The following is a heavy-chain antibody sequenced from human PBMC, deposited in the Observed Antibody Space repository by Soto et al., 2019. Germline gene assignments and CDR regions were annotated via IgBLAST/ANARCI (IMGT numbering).Heavy chain of an antibody. CDR1: GGTFSSYA. Sequence: SVKVSCKASGGTFSSYAISWVRQAPGQGLEWMGGIIPIFGTANYAQKFQGRVTITADESTSTAYMELSSLRSEDTAVYYCARGTVAGTIVPFDYWGQGTLVTVSS. V-gene: IGHV1-69*13. J-gene: IGHJ4*02. CDR2: IIPIFGTA. CDR3: ARGTVAGTIVPFDY. D-gene: IGHD6-19*01.